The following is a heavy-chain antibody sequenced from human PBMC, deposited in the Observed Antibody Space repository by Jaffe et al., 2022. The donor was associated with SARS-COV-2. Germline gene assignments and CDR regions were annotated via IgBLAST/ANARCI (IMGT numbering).Heavy chain of an antibody. D-gene: IGHD1-26*01. CDR3: ARVPEVGATVWYFDL. J-gene: IGHJ2*01. V-gene: IGHV4-61*02. Sequence: QVQLQESGPGLVKPSQTLSLTCTVSGGSISSGNYYWSWIRQPAGKGLEWIGRIYRSGGTNYNPSLKSRVSISVDTSKNQFSLKLTSVTAADTAVYHCARVPEVGATVWYFDLWGRGTLVTVSS. CDR1: GGSISSGNYY. CDR2: IYRSGGT.